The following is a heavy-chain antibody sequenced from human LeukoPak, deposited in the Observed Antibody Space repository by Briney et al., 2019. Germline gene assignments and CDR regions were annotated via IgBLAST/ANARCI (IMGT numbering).Heavy chain of an antibody. V-gene: IGHV3-7*01. Sequence: GGSLRLSCAASGFILRSYSMSWVRQAPGKGLEWVANIKEDGSQKNYVDSVRGRFTISRDNAKNSLYLQMSSLRAEDTAVYYCATSGWIQAFAWGQGTLVTVSS. J-gene: IGHJ5*02. D-gene: IGHD6-19*01. CDR1: GFILRSYS. CDR2: IKEDGSQK. CDR3: ATSGWIQAFA.